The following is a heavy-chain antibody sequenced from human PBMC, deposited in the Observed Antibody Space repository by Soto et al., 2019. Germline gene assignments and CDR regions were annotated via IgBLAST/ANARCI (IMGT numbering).Heavy chain of an antibody. CDR3: ARDRADTAMALGYCYYYGMDV. Sequence: EVQLVESGGGLIQPGGSLRLSCAASGFTVSSNYMSWVRQAPGKGLEWVSVIYSGGSTYYADSVKGRFTISRDNSKNTLYLQMNRLGAKDTAVYYCARDRADTAMALGYCYYYGMDVWGQGTTVTVSS. CDR2: IYSGGST. J-gene: IGHJ6*02. D-gene: IGHD5-18*01. CDR1: GFTVSSNY. V-gene: IGHV3-53*01.